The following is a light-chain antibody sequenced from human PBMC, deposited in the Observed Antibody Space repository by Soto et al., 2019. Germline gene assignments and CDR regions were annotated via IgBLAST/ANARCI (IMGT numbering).Light chain of an antibody. CDR1: SSDIGGYNS. J-gene: IGLJ3*02. CDR3: GTWDSSLRGV. V-gene: IGLV2-8*01. CDR2: EVN. Sequence: QSALTQPPSASGSPGQSVTISCTGTSSDIGGYNSVSWYQQHPGKAPRLMIYEVNKRPSGVPDRFSGSKSGTSATLGITGLQTGDEADYYCGTWDSSLRGVFGGGTKLTVL.